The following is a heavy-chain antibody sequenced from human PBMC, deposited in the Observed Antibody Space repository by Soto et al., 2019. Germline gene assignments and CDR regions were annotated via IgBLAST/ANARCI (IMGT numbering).Heavy chain of an antibody. J-gene: IGHJ4*02. CDR3: ASGTSFDH. CDR2: VSYDAANK. V-gene: IGHV3-30*03. CDR1: GFTFSNYG. Sequence: QVQLVESGGDVVQPGSSLRLACAASGFTFSNYGMHWVRQAPGKGLEWVAYVSYDAANKYYADSVRGRFTISRDNSENTLHLQMDSRCGADSALYFCASGTSFDHWGQGTPVSVSS.